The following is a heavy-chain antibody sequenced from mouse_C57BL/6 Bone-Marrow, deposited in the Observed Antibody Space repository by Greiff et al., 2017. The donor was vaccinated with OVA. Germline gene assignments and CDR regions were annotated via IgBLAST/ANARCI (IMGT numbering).Heavy chain of an antibody. CDR3: ASFITTVAYWYFDV. D-gene: IGHD1-1*01. V-gene: IGHV1-82*01. CDR1: GYAFSSSW. CDR2: IYPGDGDT. J-gene: IGHJ1*03. Sequence: VQLQQSGPELVKPGASVKISCKASGYAFSSSWMNWVKQRPGKGLEWIGRIYPGDGDTNYNGKFKGKATLTADKSSSTAYMQLSSLTSEDSAVYFCASFITTVAYWYFDVWGTGTTVTVSS.